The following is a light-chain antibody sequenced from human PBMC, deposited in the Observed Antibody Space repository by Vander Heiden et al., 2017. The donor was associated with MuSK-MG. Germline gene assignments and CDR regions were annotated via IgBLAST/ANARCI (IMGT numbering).Light chain of an antibody. Sequence: DIQLTQSPSTLPASVGDRVTITCRASRSITNWLAWYQQKPGKAPKLLISKASTLQSGVPSRFSGSGYGTDFTLTISSLQPEDFATYYCQQYNSYSPYTFGQGTKVEIK. CDR3: QQYNSYSPYT. V-gene: IGKV1-5*03. CDR2: KAS. CDR1: RSITNW. J-gene: IGKJ2*01.